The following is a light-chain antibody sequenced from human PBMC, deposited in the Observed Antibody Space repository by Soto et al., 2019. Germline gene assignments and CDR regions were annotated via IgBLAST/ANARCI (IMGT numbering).Light chain of an antibody. CDR3: QQYENLPT. J-gene: IGKJ5*01. Sequence: DIQTPQSPSSLSASVGDRVTITCQASPNINNYLNWYQQKPGRAPKLLIYDASNLEAGVPSRFRGSGSGTDFTFTISRLQPEDMATYYCQQYENLPTFGQGTRLEIK. CDR1: PNINNY. CDR2: DAS. V-gene: IGKV1-33*01.